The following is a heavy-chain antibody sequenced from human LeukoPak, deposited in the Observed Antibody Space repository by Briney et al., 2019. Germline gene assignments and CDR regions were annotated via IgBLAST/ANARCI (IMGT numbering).Heavy chain of an antibody. J-gene: IGHJ3*02. Sequence: SVKVSCKASGGTFSSYAISWVRQAPGQGLEWMGRIIPIFGTANYAQKFQGRVTITTDESTSTAYMELSSQRSEDTAVYYCAGDYDILTGYYHDAFDIWGQGTMVTVSS. CDR1: GGTFSSYA. CDR2: IIPIFGTA. CDR3: AGDYDILTGYYHDAFDI. D-gene: IGHD3-9*01. V-gene: IGHV1-69*05.